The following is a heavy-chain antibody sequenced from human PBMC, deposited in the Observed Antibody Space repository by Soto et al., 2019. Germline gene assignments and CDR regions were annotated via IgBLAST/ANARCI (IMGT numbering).Heavy chain of an antibody. CDR2: ISYDGINK. Sequence: GGSLRLSCAASGFTFSSYGMHWVRQAPGKGLEWVAVISYDGINKYYADSVKGRFTISRDNSKNTLYLQMNSLRAEDTAVYYCAKDLGYCSSTSCYTYYYYGMDVWGQGPTVTVYS. D-gene: IGHD2-2*02. CDR3: AKDLGYCSSTSCYTYYYYGMDV. CDR1: GFTFSSYG. J-gene: IGHJ6*02. V-gene: IGHV3-30*18.